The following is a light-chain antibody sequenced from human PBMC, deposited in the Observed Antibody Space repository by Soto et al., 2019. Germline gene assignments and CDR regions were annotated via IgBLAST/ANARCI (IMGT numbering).Light chain of an antibody. V-gene: IGKV3-15*01. CDR3: HQYNDWPPA. Sequence: EIVMTQSPATQYLSPGERATLSCRASQSVSSNLAWYQQKPGQAPRLLIYDASTRATGIPARFSGSGSGTEFTLTISSLKYEDCAVFDGHQYNDWPPAFGQGTKVDIK. J-gene: IGKJ1*01. CDR2: DAS. CDR1: QSVSSN.